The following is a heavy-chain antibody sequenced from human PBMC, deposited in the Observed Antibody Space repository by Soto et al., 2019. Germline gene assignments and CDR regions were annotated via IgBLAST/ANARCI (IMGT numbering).Heavy chain of an antibody. Sequence: QVQLVQSGAEVKKPGASVKVSCKASGYIFSNYYMHWVRQAPRQGLEWVGIIKPSGGTTSYAQKSQGRVTLTGDTSTSTFYMELSSLRSEDTAVYYCARGDGRGSSGFYYYYGMDVWGQGTTVTVSS. CDR1: GYIFSNYY. V-gene: IGHV1-46*01. CDR3: ARGDGRGSSGFYYYYGMDV. D-gene: IGHD6-25*01. J-gene: IGHJ6*02. CDR2: IKPSGGTT.